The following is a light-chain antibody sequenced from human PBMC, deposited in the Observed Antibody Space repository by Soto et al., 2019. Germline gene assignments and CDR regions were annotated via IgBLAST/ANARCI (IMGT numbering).Light chain of an antibody. V-gene: IGKV3-20*01. CDR3: QHYGGSPLIT. J-gene: IGKJ5*01. Sequence: EIVLTQSPGTLSLSPGERATLSCRASQSINSNYLAWYQQKPGQAPRFIMYGASTRATCIPDRFICSGSGTDFTLTFGRLEHEDFAVYSCQHYGGSPLITFGQGTRLEIK. CDR1: QSINSNY. CDR2: GAS.